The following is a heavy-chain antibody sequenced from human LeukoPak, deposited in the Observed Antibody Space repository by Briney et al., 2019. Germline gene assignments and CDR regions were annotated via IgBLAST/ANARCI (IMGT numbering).Heavy chain of an antibody. CDR3: TKSDGYYYYYMDV. CDR2: LSGSNGASSS. CDR1: GFTFSNYA. J-gene: IGHJ6*03. V-gene: IGHV3-23*01. Sequence: GGSLRLSCVASGFTFSNYAMNWVRQAPGKGLEWVSSLSGSNGASSSHSADSVKGRFTISRDNSKNTLFLDMIGLRVEDTAVYFCTKSDGYYYYYMDVWGKGTTVTV.